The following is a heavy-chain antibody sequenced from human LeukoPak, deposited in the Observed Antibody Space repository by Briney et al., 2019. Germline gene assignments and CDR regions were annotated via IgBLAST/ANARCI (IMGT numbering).Heavy chain of an antibody. V-gene: IGHV1-18*01. CDR2: ISAYNGNT. Sequence: ASVKVSCKASGYTFTSYGISWVRQAPGQGLEWMGWISAYNGNTNYAQKLQGRVTMTTDTSTSTAYMELRSLRSDDTAVYYCARTRLDIVAGAYYYGMDVWGQGTTVTVSS. J-gene: IGHJ6*02. D-gene: IGHD5-12*01. CDR1: GYTFTSYG. CDR3: ARTRLDIVAGAYYYGMDV.